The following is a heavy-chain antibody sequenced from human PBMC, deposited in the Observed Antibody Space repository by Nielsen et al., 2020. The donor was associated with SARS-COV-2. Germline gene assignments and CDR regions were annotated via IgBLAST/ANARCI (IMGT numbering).Heavy chain of an antibody. V-gene: IGHV3-23*03. CDR1: GFTFSSYA. D-gene: IGHD2-2*01. CDR3: ATTGDILVVPTAGSAY. J-gene: IGHJ4*02. Sequence: GESLKISCAASGFTFSSYAMSWVRQAPGKGLEWVSVIYSGGSSTYYADSVKGRFTISRDNSKNTLYLQMNSLRAEDTAVYYCATTGDILVVPTAGSAYWGQGTLVIVSS. CDR2: IYSGGSST.